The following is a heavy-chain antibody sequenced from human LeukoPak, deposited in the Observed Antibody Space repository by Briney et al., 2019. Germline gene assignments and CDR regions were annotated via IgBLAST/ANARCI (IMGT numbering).Heavy chain of an antibody. D-gene: IGHD5-12*01. Sequence: SSETLSLTCTVSGRSISSYYWSWIRQPPGKGLELIGYIYDSGNTNYNPSVRSRVTISGDTSKNQFSLKLSSVTAADTAVYYCARLRSGYDAFDYWGQGTLVTVSS. V-gene: IGHV4-59*01. J-gene: IGHJ4*02. CDR1: GRSISSYY. CDR2: IYDSGNT. CDR3: ARLRSGYDAFDY.